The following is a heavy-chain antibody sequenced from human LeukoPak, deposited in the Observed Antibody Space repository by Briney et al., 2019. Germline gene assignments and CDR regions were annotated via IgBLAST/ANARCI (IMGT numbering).Heavy chain of an antibody. CDR2: VNESGGT. Sequence: KTSETLSLTCAVYIDSFSNYHWNWIRQTPAKGMEWIGEVNESGGTNISPSLRSRVILSVDTSKSQFSLKLSSVTAADTAIYYCARGGYYGSGNDFRFDPWGQGTLVTVSS. CDR1: IDSFSNYH. J-gene: IGHJ5*02. D-gene: IGHD3-10*01. V-gene: IGHV4-34*01. CDR3: ARGGYYGSGNDFRFDP.